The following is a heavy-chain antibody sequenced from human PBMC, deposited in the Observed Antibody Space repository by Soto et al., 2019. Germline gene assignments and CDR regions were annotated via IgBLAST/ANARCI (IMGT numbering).Heavy chain of an antibody. Sequence: ASVKVSCKASGGTFSSYAISWVRQAPGQGLEWMGGIIPIFGTANYAQKFQGRVTITADESTSTAYMELSSLRSEDTAVYYCARAGQSPTYYYDSSGYIDYWGQG. D-gene: IGHD3-22*01. CDR3: ARAGQSPTYYYDSSGYIDY. V-gene: IGHV1-69*13. CDR2: IIPIFGTA. CDR1: GGTFSSYA. J-gene: IGHJ4*02.